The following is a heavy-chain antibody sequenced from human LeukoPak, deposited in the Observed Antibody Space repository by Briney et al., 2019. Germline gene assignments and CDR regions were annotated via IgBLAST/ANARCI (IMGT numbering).Heavy chain of an antibody. Sequence: GGSLRLSCAASGLTFSGYWMHWVRQAPGKGLVWVSRIKSDGSSTSYADSVKGRFTISRDSAKNTLYLQMNSLRAEDTAVYYCVRSDWFDPWGQGTLVTVSS. CDR1: GLTFSGYW. J-gene: IGHJ5*02. CDR2: IKSDGSST. V-gene: IGHV3-74*01. CDR3: VRSDWFDP.